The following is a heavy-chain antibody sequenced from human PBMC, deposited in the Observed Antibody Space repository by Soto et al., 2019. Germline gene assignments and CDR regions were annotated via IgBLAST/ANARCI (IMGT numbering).Heavy chain of an antibody. CDR1: GGSFSGYY. D-gene: IGHD5-18*01. CDR3: ARAVTAMGSYYYYYGMDV. Sequence: QVQLQQWGAGLLKPSETLSLTCAVYGGSFSGYYWSWIRQPPGKGLEWIGEINHSGSTNYNPSLKSRVTISVDTSKNQFSLKLSSVTAADTAVYYCARAVTAMGSYYYYYGMDVWGQGTTVTVSS. V-gene: IGHV4-34*01. CDR2: INHSGST. J-gene: IGHJ6*02.